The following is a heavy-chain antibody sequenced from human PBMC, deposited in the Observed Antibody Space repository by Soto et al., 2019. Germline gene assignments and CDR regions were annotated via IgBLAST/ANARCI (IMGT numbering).Heavy chain of an antibody. CDR1: GYTXTDFY. D-gene: IGHD2-2*02. V-gene: IGHV1-2*02. CDR3: VRGRSALYLHL. CDR2: INPKNGGI. Sequence: RXSXKVSCKSSGYTXTDFYIHWVRQVPGQGLEWVGWINPKNGGINYAQKFQGRGTMTRDTSFNTSYMELKRLNFDDSAIYYCVRGRSALYLHLWGRGTQFTVSP. J-gene: IGHJ1*01.